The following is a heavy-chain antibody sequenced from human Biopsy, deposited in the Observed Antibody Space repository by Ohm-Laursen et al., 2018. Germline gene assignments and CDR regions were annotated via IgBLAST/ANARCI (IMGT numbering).Heavy chain of an antibody. CDR3: ARWYGDLFYYYNGMDV. CDR1: GFTFNVNS. Sequence: SLRLSCAASGFTFNVNSIVWVRQAPGKGLEWVSSITSRTSSTYYADSVKGRVTISRDNANNSVSLQMNNLRVDDTAVYYCARWYGDLFYYYNGMDVWGQGTTVTVSS. V-gene: IGHV3-21*01. D-gene: IGHD3-10*01. CDR2: ITSRTSST. J-gene: IGHJ6*02.